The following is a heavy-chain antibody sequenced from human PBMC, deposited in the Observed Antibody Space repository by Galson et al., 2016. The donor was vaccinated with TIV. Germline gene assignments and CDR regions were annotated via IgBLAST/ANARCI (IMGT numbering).Heavy chain of an antibody. CDR2: FIPLFGTA. CDR1: GDNFSSYP. CDR3: AKDRNTAMDTYHHFYGMDV. J-gene: IGHJ6*02. Sequence: SVKVSCKASGDNFSSYPFSWVRQAPGQGLEWVGGFIPLFGTANYAQKFQGRVTISADESTSTLYMEVRSLRSEDTAVYYCAKDRNTAMDTYHHFYGMDVWGQGTTVIVSS. D-gene: IGHD5-18*01. V-gene: IGHV1-69*13.